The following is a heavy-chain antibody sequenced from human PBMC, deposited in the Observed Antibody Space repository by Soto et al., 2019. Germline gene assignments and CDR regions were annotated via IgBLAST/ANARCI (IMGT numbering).Heavy chain of an antibody. CDR1: GGTFSSYT. CDR2: IIPFFGTS. Sequence: SVKVSCKASGGTFSSYTVYWVRQAPGQGLEWMGGIIPFFGTSNYAQNFQDRITLTADKSTGTAYMELSSLRFEYTAIYYCARKLRLYYGMDVWGQGTTVTVSS. J-gene: IGHJ6*02. D-gene: IGHD3-3*01. V-gene: IGHV1-69*06. CDR3: ARKLRLYYGMDV.